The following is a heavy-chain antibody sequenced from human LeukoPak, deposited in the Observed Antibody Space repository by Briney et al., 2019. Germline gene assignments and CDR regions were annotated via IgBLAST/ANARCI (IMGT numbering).Heavy chain of an antibody. CDR3: ARGHYDSSGYYYAWGNWFDP. V-gene: IGHV4-34*01. Sequence: SETLSLTCAVYGGSFSGYYWSWIRQLPGKGLEWIGEINHSGSTNYNPSLKSRVTISVDTSKNQFSLKLSSVTAADTAVYYCARGHYDSSGYYYAWGNWFDPWGQGTLVTVSS. J-gene: IGHJ5*02. D-gene: IGHD3-22*01. CDR1: GGSFSGYY. CDR2: INHSGST.